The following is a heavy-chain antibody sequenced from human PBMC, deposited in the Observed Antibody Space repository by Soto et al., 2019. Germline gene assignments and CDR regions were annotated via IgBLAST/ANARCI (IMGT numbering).Heavy chain of an antibody. CDR3: ARDLPYCSGGSCYIATPDDY. V-gene: IGHV3-30-3*01. D-gene: IGHD2-15*01. CDR2: ISYDGSNK. J-gene: IGHJ4*02. Sequence: GGSLRLSCAASGFTFSSYAMHWVRQAPGKGLEWVAVISYDGSNKYYADSVKGRFTISRDNSKNTLYLQMNSLRAEDTAVYYCARDLPYCSGGSCYIATPDDYWGQGTLVTVSS. CDR1: GFTFSSYA.